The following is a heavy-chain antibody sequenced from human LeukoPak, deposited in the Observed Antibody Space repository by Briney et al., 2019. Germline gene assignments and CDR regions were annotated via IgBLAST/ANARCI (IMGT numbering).Heavy chain of an antibody. CDR3: ASLLTGAYYFDY. D-gene: IGHD7-27*01. CDR1: GGSISSGGYS. J-gene: IGHJ4*02. V-gene: IGHV4-30-2*01. Sequence: SETLSLTCAVSGGSISSGGYSWSWIRQPPGKGLEWIGYIYHSGSTYYNPSLKSRVTISVDRSKNQFPLKLSSVTAADTAVYYCASLLTGAYYFDYWGQGTLVTVSS. CDR2: IYHSGST.